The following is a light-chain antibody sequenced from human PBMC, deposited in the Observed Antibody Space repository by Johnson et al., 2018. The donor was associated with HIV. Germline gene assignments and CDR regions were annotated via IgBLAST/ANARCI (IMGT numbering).Light chain of an antibody. CDR3: GTWDGSLIVYV. CDR2: DNN. J-gene: IGLJ1*01. CDR1: SSNIGNNY. Sequence: QSVLTQPPSVSAAPGQKVTISCSGSSSNIGNNYVSWYQQLPGTAPKLLIYDNNKRPSVIPDRFPGSKSGTSANLGITGLPTGDEADYYCGTWDGSLIVYVCGTGTEVTV. V-gene: IGLV1-51*01.